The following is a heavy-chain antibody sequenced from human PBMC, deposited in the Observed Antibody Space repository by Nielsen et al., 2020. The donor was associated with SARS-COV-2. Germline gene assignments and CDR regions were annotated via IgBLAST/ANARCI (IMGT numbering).Heavy chain of an antibody. Sequence: SETLSLTCAVSGDSVSSHDWWTWVRQSPGKGFEWIGEVSHSGSTKYNPSLKSRVTLSMDKSKNQFSLRLTSVSAADTAVYFCARGDLVVVPSPLLGLGPIFYYFYLDVWGKGTTVIVSS. J-gene: IGHJ6*03. D-gene: IGHD2-2*01. CDR2: VSHSGST. CDR1: GDSVSSHDW. V-gene: IGHV4-4*02. CDR3: ARGDLVVVPSPLLGLGPIFYYFYLDV.